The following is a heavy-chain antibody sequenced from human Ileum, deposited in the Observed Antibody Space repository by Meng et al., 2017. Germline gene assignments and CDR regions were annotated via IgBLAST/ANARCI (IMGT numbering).Heavy chain of an antibody. D-gene: IGHD2-21*01. Sequence: QVQLQASGPGLVEPSWTLSLTFAVSGASISSGYWWSWVRQPPGKGLEWIGEIHHGGGTNYNPSLKSRVTISVDKSSNQYTLRLTSVTAADTAMYYCARNGAYSADPWGQGTLVTVSS. J-gene: IGHJ5*02. CDR2: IHHGGGT. CDR1: GASISSGYW. V-gene: IGHV4-4*02. CDR3: ARNGAYSADP.